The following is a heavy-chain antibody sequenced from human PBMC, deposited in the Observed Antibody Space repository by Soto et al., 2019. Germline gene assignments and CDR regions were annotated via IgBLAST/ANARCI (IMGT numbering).Heavy chain of an antibody. CDR1: GFTFSNYA. D-gene: IGHD6-19*01. CDR2: IGSSGVTTTI. V-gene: IGHV3-23*01. J-gene: IGHJ6*02. CDR3: AKVLRVAGTYGMDV. Sequence: PGGSLRLSCAVSGFTFSNYAMTRVRQAPGKGLEWVSAIGSSGVTTTIYYADSVKGRFTISRDNSKNTLYLQMDSLRAEDTAVYYCAKVLRVAGTYGMDVWGQGTTVTVSS.